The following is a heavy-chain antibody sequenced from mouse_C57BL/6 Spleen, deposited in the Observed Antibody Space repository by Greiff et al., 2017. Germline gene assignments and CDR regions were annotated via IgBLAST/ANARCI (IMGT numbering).Heavy chain of an antibody. D-gene: IGHD2-4*01. CDR1: GYSITSGYY. J-gene: IGHJ4*01. CDR3: ARDGIYYDYLYAMDY. CDR2: ISYDGSN. V-gene: IGHV3-6*01. Sequence: EVQVVESGPGLVKPSPSLSLTCSVTGYSITSGYYWNWIRQFPGNKLEWMGYISYDGSNKYNPSLKNRISLTRDTSENQFFLKLNSVTTEDTATYYCARDGIYYDYLYAMDYWGQGTSVTVSS.